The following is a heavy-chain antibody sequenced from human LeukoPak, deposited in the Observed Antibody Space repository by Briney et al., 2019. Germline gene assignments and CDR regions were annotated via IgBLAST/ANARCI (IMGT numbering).Heavy chain of an antibody. V-gene: IGHV3-9*03. CDR1: GFTFDDYA. CDR2: ISWNSGSI. CDR3: ARDASPGRTVTTSQYFYYYYYMDV. Sequence: PGGSLRLSCAASGFTFDDYAMHWVRQAPGKGLEWVSGISWNSGSIGYADSVKGRFTISRDNSKNTLYLQMGSLRAEDMAVYYCARDASPGRTVTTSQYFYYYYYMDVWGKGTTVTVSS. D-gene: IGHD4-17*01. J-gene: IGHJ6*03.